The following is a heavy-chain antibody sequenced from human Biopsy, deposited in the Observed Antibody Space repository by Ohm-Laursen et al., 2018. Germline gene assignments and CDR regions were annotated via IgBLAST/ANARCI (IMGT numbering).Heavy chain of an antibody. D-gene: IGHD3-10*01. CDR1: GFTFNAYS. CDR3: ARWYGDLFYYYNGMDV. V-gene: IGHV3-21*01. CDR2: ITSRTSST. Sequence: SLRLSCAASGFTFNAYSIFWVRQAPGKGLEWVSSITSRTSSTYYADSVKGRVTISRDNSNNSVSLQMNNLRVDDTAVYYCARWYGDLFYYYNGMDVWGQGTTVTVSS. J-gene: IGHJ6*02.